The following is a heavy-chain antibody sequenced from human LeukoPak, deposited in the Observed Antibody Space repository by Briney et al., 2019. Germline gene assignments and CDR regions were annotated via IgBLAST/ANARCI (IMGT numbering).Heavy chain of an antibody. CDR2: VSDSGGT. CDR3: ARHASGWVGELDY. J-gene: IGHJ4*02. V-gene: IGHV4-59*08. D-gene: IGHD6-19*01. Sequence: SETLSLTCTVSGASFSDFYWSWIRQSPGRGLEWIGYVSDSGGTSYNPSLKSRVTLSVDTSKNQFFLNLNSVTAADTAVYYCARHASGWVGELDYWGQGTPVTVSS. CDR1: GASFSDFY.